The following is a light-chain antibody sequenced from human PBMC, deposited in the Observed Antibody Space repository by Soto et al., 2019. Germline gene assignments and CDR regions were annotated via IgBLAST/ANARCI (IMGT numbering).Light chain of an antibody. CDR2: DVG. J-gene: IGLJ2*01. Sequence: QSALTQPASVSGSPGQSITISCTGTSGDVGGYNFVSWYQQHPGEAPKLVIYDVGNRPSGVSNRFSGSKSGNTASLTISGLQPEDEAEYFCCSYTSSSTYVLFGGGTKLTVL. CDR1: SGDVGGYNF. V-gene: IGLV2-14*01. CDR3: CSYTSSSTYVL.